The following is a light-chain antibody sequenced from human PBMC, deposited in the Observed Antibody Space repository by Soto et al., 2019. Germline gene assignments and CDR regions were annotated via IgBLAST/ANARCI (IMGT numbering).Light chain of an antibody. V-gene: IGKV3-20*01. Sequence: EIVLTQSPATLSLSPGERPTLSCRASQSVSSSYLAWYQEKPGQAHRXXIYGASSRATGIPDRFSGSVYGTAGTLTLSRLEPEDCEVYDGQQYGSSPKTFGQGTKVDIK. CDR1: QSVSSSY. CDR2: GAS. CDR3: QQYGSSPKT. J-gene: IGKJ1*01.